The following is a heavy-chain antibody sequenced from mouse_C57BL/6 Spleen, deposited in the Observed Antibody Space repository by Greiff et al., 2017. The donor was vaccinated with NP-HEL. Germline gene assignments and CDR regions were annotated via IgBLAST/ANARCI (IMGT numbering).Heavy chain of an antibody. Sequence: DVQLQESGGGLVQPGGSLKLSCAASGFTFSDYGMAWVRQAPRKGPEWVAFISNLAYSIYYADTVTGRFTISRENAKNTLYLEMSSLRSEDTAMYYCARRGVTTVSGDYWYFDVWGTGTTVTVSS. J-gene: IGHJ1*03. CDR1: GFTFSDYG. CDR3: ARRGVTTVSGDYWYFDV. V-gene: IGHV5-15*04. D-gene: IGHD1-1*01. CDR2: ISNLAYSI.